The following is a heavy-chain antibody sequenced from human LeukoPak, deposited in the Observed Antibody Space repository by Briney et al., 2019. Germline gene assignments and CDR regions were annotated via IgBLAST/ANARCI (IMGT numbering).Heavy chain of an antibody. CDR1: GFTFSSYA. V-gene: IGHV3-23*01. Sequence: PGGSLRLSCAASGFTFSSYAMSWVRQAPGKGLEWVSAISGSGGSTYYADSVKGQFTISRDNSKNTLYLQMNSLRAEDTAVYYCARSRWELLDAFDIWGQGTMVTVSS. CDR3: ARSRWELLDAFDI. CDR2: ISGSGGST. J-gene: IGHJ3*02. D-gene: IGHD1-26*01.